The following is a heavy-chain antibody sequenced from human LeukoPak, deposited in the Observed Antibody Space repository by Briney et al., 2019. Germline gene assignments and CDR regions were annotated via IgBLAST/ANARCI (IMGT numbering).Heavy chain of an antibody. CDR1: GLITDDYA. CDR3: ARESERSGWYDY. Sequence: GGSLRLSCAAPGLITDDYAIHWVRQAPGKGLEWVSLISGDGGSTFYADSVRGRFTISRDNSKNSLSLQMNSLRSEDTALYFCARESERSGWYDYWGQGTLVTVSS. CDR2: ISGDGGST. V-gene: IGHV3-43*02. D-gene: IGHD6-13*01. J-gene: IGHJ4*02.